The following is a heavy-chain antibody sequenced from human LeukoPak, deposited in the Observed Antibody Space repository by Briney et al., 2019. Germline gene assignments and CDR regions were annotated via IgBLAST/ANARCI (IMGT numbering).Heavy chain of an antibody. Sequence: GGSLRLSCAASGFTFSSYAMSRVRQFPGKGLEWVSAISGSGGSTYYADSVKGRFTISRDNSKNTLHLQMNSLRAEDTAVYYCARGEYRGNWGQGTLVTVSS. CDR1: GFTFSSYA. V-gene: IGHV3-23*01. CDR3: ARGEYRGN. D-gene: IGHD1-26*01. CDR2: ISGSGGST. J-gene: IGHJ4*02.